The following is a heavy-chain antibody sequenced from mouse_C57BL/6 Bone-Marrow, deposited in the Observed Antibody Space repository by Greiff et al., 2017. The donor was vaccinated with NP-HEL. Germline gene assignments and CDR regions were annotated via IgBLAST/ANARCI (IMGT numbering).Heavy chain of an antibody. CDR1: GFSLSTFGMG. D-gene: IGHD1-1*01. J-gene: IGHJ1*03. Sequence: QVTLKESGPGILQPSQTLSLTCSFSGFSLSTFGMGVGWIRQPSGKGLEWLAHIWWDDDKYYNPALKSRLTIFKDTSKNQVFLKIANVDTADTSTDYCARIDPITTVVAKGYFDVWGTGTTVTVSS. CDR2: IWWDDDK. V-gene: IGHV8-8*01. CDR3: ARIDPITTVVAKGYFDV.